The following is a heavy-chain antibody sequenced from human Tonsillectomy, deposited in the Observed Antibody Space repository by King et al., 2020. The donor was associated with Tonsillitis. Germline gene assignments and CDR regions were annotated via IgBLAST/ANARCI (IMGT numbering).Heavy chain of an antibody. J-gene: IGHJ4*02. CDR2: IYSGGTST. CDR3: AKDSDYDSSGYLSNLRLDY. D-gene: IGHD3-22*01. CDR1: GFTFSNYA. V-gene: IGHV3-23*03. Sequence: VQLVESGGGLIQPGGSLRLSCAASGFTFSNYAMSWVRQAPGKGLEWVSIIYSGGTSTYYADSVRGRFTISRDNSKNTLYLQMNSLRAEDTAVYYCAKDSDYDSSGYLSNLRLDYWGQGTLVTVSS.